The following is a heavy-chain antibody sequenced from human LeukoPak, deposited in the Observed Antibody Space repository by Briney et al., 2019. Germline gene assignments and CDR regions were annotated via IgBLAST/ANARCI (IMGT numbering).Heavy chain of an antibody. Sequence: PSETLSLTCAVYGGSFSGYYWSWIRQPPGKGLEWIGEINHSGSTNYNPSLKSRVTLSVDTSKNQFSLKLSSVTAADTAVYYCARSPAYFSDYWGQGTLVTVSS. CDR3: ARSPAYFSDY. D-gene: IGHD2-2*01. J-gene: IGHJ4*02. CDR1: GGSFSGYY. V-gene: IGHV4-34*01. CDR2: INHSGST.